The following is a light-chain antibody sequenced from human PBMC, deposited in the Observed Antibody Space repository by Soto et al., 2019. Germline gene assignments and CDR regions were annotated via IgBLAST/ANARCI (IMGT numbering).Light chain of an antibody. J-gene: IGLJ3*02. CDR2: EVT. V-gene: IGLV2-8*01. CDR1: SSDVGGYNY. CDR3: SSYAASKIFYFV. Sequence: QSALTQPPSASGSPGQSVTISCTGTSSDVGGYNYVSWYQQYPGRAPKLMIYEVTKRPSGVPDRFSGSKSGNTASLTVSGLQAEEEADYYSSSYAASKIFYFVFGGGPKLTVL.